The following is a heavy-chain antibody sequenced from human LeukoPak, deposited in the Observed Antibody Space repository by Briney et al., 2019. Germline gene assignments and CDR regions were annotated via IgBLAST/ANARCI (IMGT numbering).Heavy chain of an antibody. D-gene: IGHD2-2*01. J-gene: IGHJ4*02. Sequence: GGSLRLSCAASGFPFSSYAMHWVRQAPGKGLEYVSAISSNGGSTSYANSVKGRFTISRDNSKNTLYLQMGILRAEDMAVYYCARSSIVVVSILDYWGQGTLVTVSS. CDR1: GFPFSSYA. CDR3: ARSSIVVVSILDY. V-gene: IGHV3-64*01. CDR2: ISSNGGST.